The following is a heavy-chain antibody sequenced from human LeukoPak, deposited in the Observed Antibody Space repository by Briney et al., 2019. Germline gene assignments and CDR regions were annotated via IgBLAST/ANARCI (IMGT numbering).Heavy chain of an antibody. CDR2: IYSSGST. Sequence: SQTLSLTCTVSGGSISSGSYYWSWIRQPAGKGLEWIGRIYSSGSTNYNPSLKSRVTISLDTSKNQFSLKLSSVTAADTAVYYCARGYSGYEYYFDYWGQGTLVTVSS. V-gene: IGHV4-61*02. CDR1: GGSISSGSYY. D-gene: IGHD5-12*01. CDR3: ARGYSGYEYYFDY. J-gene: IGHJ4*02.